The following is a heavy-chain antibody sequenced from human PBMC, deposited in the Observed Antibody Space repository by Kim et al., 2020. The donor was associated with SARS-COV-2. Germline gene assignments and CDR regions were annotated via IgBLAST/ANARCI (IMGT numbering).Heavy chain of an antibody. CDR3: AGRPDAGSGMGY. D-gene: IGHD3-10*01. J-gene: IGHJ4*02. CDR1: GFTFSTYG. Sequence: GGSLRLSCAASGFTFSTYGMNWVRQAPGKGLEWVSSITGGGENTYYADSVKGRSTISRDNSRNTLYRQMNSRRAEDTAVYYCAGRPDAGSGMGYWGRGTLF. V-gene: IGHV3-23*01. CDR2: ITGGGENT.